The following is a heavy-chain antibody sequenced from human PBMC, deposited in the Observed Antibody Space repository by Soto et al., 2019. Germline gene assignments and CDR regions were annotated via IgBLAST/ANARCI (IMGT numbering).Heavy chain of an antibody. D-gene: IGHD6-13*01. Sequence: EVQLVESGGGLVQPGGSLRLSCAASGFAVSSNYMSWVRQAPGKGLEWVSVLYTGGSTYYAESVKGRFIISRDDSKNTLFLHMKSLRADDTAMYYCARLNIAAAVYFDLWGRGTLVTLSS. CDR3: ARLNIAAAVYFDL. CDR2: LYTGGST. V-gene: IGHV3-66*04. J-gene: IGHJ2*01. CDR1: GFAVSSNY.